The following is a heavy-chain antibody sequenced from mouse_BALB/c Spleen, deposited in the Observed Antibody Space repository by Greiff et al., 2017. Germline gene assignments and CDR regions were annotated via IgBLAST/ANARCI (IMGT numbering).Heavy chain of an antibody. V-gene: IGHV5-9-4*01. CDR3: AGSYDDAMDY. J-gene: IGHJ4*01. CDR2: ISSGGSYT. D-gene: IGHD2-3*01. CDR1: GFTFSSYA. Sequence: EVKLMESGGGLVKPGGSLKLSCAASGFTFSSYAMSWVRQSPEKRLEWVAEISSGGSYTYYPDTVTGRVTISRDNAKNTLYLEMSSLRSEDTAMYDCAGSYDDAMDYWGQGTSVTVSS.